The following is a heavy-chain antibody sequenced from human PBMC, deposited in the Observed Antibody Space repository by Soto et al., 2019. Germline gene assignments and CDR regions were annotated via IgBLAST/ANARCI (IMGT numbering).Heavy chain of an antibody. J-gene: IGHJ4*02. CDR1: GYTFTSYD. D-gene: IGHD3-22*01. V-gene: IGHV1-8*01. Sequence: ASVKVSCKASGYTFTSYDINWVRQATGQGLEWMGWMNPNSGNTGYAQKFQGRVTMTRNNSISTAYMELSSLRSEDTAVYYCARAVGTYYYDSSGYYLPDYWGQGTLVTVSS. CDR3: ARAVGTYYYDSSGYYLPDY. CDR2: MNPNSGNT.